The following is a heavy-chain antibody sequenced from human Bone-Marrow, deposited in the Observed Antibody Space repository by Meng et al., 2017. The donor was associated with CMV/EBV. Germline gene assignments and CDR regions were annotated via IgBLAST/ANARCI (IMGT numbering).Heavy chain of an antibody. CDR2: ISYDGNTN. J-gene: IGHJ3*02. Sequence: GESLKISCAASGFTFSTYAMHWVRQTPGKGLEWMAVISYDGNTNYYADSVKGRFTISRDDSKNTLYLEMNSLRAEDTAVYYCARGSSGPWAFDIWGQGTMVTVSS. CDR3: ARGSSGPWAFDI. V-gene: IGHV3-30-3*01. D-gene: IGHD3-22*01. CDR1: GFTFSTYA.